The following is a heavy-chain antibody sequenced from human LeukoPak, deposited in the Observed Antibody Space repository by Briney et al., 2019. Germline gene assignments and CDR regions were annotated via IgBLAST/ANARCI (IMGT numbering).Heavy chain of an antibody. J-gene: IGHJ4*02. CDR2: MNPNSGNT. Sequence: GASVKVSCKASGYTFTSYDINWVRQATGQGLEWMGWMNPNSGNTGYAQKFQGRVTMTWNTSIRTAYMELSSLTSEDTAVYYCARQRGYNYGYDDYWGQGTLVTVSS. CDR1: GYTFTSYD. CDR3: ARQRGYNYGYDDY. D-gene: IGHD5-18*01. V-gene: IGHV1-8*01.